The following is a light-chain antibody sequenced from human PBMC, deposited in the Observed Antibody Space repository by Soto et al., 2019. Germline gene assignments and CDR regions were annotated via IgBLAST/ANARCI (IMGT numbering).Light chain of an antibody. CDR3: QTWGTAGRV. J-gene: IGLJ3*02. Sequence: QPVLTQSPSASASLGASVKLTCTLSSGHSSYAIAWHQQQPEKGLRYLMKLNSDGSHYKGDGIPDRFSGSSSGAERYLTISSLQSEDEADYYCQTWGTAGRVFGGGTKVTVL. CDR2: LNSDGSH. CDR1: SGHSSYA. V-gene: IGLV4-69*01.